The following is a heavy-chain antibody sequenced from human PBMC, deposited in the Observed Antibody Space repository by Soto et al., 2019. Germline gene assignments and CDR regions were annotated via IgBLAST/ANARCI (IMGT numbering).Heavy chain of an antibody. Sequence: QVQLVQSGAEVKKPGASVKVSCKASGYTFTSYGISWVRQAPGQGLEWMGWISAYNGNTNYAQKLQGRVTMTTDTAAGTAYRELRGLRADGPAVYYGAGDPWEVGATVPGFFDYWGQGTLVTVSS. CDR2: ISAYNGNT. J-gene: IGHJ4*02. CDR1: GYTFTSYG. D-gene: IGHD1-26*01. CDR3: AGDPWEVGATVPGFFDY. V-gene: IGHV1-18*01.